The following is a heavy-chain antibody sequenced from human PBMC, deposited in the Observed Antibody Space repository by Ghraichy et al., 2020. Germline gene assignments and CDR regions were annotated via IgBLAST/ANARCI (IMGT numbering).Heavy chain of an antibody. D-gene: IGHD6-19*01. V-gene: IGHV1-8*01. CDR3: ARGGWLPNVFYY. J-gene: IGHJ4*02. CDR2: MNPNSGNT. CDR1: GYTFTSYD. Sequence: ASVKVSCKASGYTFTSYDINWVRQATGQGLEWMGWMNPNSGNTGYAQKFQGRVTMTRNTSISTAYMELSSLRSEDTAVYYCARGGWLPNVFYYWGQGTLVTVSS.